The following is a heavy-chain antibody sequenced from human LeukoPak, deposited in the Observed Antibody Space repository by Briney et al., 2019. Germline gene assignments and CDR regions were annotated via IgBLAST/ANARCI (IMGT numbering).Heavy chain of an antibody. Sequence: ASVKVSCKASGYTFTSHGISWVRQAPGQGLEWMGWISTYNGNTNYAQKLQGRVSMTTDTSTSTAYMDLSSLRSEDTAVYYCARSAVRGVYDGSLDYWGQGTLVTVSS. J-gene: IGHJ4*02. V-gene: IGHV1-18*01. CDR2: ISTYNGNT. D-gene: IGHD3-10*01. CDR1: GYTFTSHG. CDR3: ARSAVRGVYDGSLDY.